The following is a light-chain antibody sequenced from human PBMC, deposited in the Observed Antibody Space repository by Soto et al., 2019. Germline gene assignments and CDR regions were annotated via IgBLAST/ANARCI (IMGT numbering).Light chain of an antibody. J-gene: IGKJ5*01. CDR3: QHRMNWPLT. CDR2: DAS. CDR1: QSVSSY. V-gene: IGKV3-11*01. Sequence: EIVLTQSPATLSLSPGERATLSCRASQSVSSYLLWYQQKPGQAPRLLIYDASNRATGIPARFSGSGSEPDFPLTISSLEPEDFAVYYCQHRMNWPLTFGQGTRLEIK.